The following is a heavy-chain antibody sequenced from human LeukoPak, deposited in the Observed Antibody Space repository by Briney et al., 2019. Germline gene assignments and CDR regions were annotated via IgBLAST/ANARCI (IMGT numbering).Heavy chain of an antibody. J-gene: IGHJ4*02. CDR1: GFTFSSYG. V-gene: IGHV3-33*01. Sequence: GGSGRLSCAASGFTFSSYGMHWVRQAPGKGLEWVAVIWYDGSNKYYADSVKGRITISRDNSKNTLYLQMNSLRAEDTAVYYCARDDDYYGSGSYPLDYWGQGTLVTVSS. CDR2: IWYDGSNK. D-gene: IGHD3-10*01. CDR3: ARDDDYYGSGSYPLDY.